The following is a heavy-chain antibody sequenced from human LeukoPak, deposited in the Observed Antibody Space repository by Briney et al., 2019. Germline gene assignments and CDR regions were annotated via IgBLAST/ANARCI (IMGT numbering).Heavy chain of an antibody. CDR1: GGTFSSYA. V-gene: IGHV1-69*13. Sequence: SVKVSCKASGGTFSSYAISWVRQAPGQGLEWMGGIIPIFGTANYAQKFQGRVTITADESTSTAYMELSSLRSEDTAVYYCARDFGDILTGYYLDYWGQGALVTVSS. CDR2: IIPIFGTA. CDR3: ARDFGDILTGYYLDY. D-gene: IGHD3-9*01. J-gene: IGHJ4*02.